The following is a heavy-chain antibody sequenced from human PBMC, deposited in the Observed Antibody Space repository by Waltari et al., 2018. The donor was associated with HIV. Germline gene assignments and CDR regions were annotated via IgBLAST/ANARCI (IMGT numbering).Heavy chain of an antibody. J-gene: IGHJ5*02. V-gene: IGHV4-59*01. Sequence: QVQLRESGPGLVKPSETLSLTCTVSGGSITSYYWSWIRQPPGKGLEWIGYVYYSGSTKYNPALKSRVNISVDRSKNQFALKVNSVTAADTAVYYCARQRQQPSVAWFDPWGQGTLVTVSS. CDR1: GGSITSYY. D-gene: IGHD6-13*01. CDR3: ARQRQQPSVAWFDP. CDR2: VYYSGST.